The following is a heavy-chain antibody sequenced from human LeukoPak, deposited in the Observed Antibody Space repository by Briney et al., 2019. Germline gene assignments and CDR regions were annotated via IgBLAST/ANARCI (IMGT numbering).Heavy chain of an antibody. V-gene: IGHV3-74*01. J-gene: IGHJ4*02. CDR1: GLAFSAYK. CDR2: ISTDGYTT. D-gene: IGHD2-15*01. Sequence: GGSRRLSCAASGLAFSAYKMHWVRKAPRKGLVWVSRISTDGYTTDYADFVQGRFTASRDNTKNTWSLEMNSLRAEDTAVYYCVVGGSPGYWGQGTLVTVSS. CDR3: VVGGSPGY.